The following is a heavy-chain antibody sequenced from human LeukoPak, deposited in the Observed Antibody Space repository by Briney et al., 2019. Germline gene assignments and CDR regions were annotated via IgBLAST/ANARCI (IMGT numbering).Heavy chain of an antibody. J-gene: IGHJ5*02. CDR3: ARAPGDGSSTVSWFDP. Sequence: SEALSLTCAVYGGSFSGYYWSWIRQPPGKGLEWIGEINHSGSTNYNPSLKSRVTISVDTSKNQFSLKLSSVTAADTAVYYCARAPGDGSSTVSWFDPWGQGTLVTVSS. V-gene: IGHV4-34*01. CDR1: GGSFSGYY. D-gene: IGHD6-6*01. CDR2: INHSGST.